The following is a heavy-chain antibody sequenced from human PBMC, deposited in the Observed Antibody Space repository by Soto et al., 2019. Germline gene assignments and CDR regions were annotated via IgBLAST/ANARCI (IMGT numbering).Heavy chain of an antibody. J-gene: IGHJ4*02. CDR3: ASQRRTYYYDSSGYYYFDY. CDR1: GFTFSSYA. Sequence: GVSLRLSCAASGFTFSSYAMSWVRQAPGKGLEWVSAISGSGGSTYYADSVKGRFTISRDNSKNTLYLQMNSLRAEDTAVYYCASQRRTYYYDSSGYYYFDYWGQGTLVNVSS. V-gene: IGHV3-23*01. D-gene: IGHD3-22*01. CDR2: ISGSGGST.